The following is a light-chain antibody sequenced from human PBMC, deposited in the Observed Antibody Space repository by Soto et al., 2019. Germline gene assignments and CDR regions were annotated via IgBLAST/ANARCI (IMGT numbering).Light chain of an antibody. Sequence: QSVLTQPASVSGSPGQSITISCAGTSSDVGSSNYVSWYQQHPGKAPKLMIYDVTKRPSGVPHRFSGSKSGNTASLTISGLQAEDEADYYCCSYAGTYTLVFGGGTKLTVL. CDR2: DVT. CDR3: CSYAGTYTLV. J-gene: IGLJ3*02. CDR1: SSDVGSSNY. V-gene: IGLV2-11*01.